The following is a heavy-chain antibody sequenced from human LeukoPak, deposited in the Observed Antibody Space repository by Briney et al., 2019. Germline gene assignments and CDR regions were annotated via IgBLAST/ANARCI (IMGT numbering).Heavy chain of an antibody. J-gene: IGHJ5*02. Sequence: SETLSLTCNVSGVXXXSXYXPXIRQSXXXXXXXXXYFDLTGNPIYNSSLKSRVTMSGDNSKNHFSLTLTSVTPADTAIYFCARSKFSFGATKFDAWGQGTLVSVSS. D-gene: IGHD1-26*01. CDR3: ARSKFSFGATKFDA. CDR2: FDLTGNP. V-gene: IGHV4-59*01. CDR1: GVXXXSXY.